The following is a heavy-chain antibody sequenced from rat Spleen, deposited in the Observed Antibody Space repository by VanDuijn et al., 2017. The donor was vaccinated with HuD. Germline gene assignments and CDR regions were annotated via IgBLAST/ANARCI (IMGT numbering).Heavy chain of an antibody. J-gene: IGHJ2*01. CDR1: GFTFSNYG. V-gene: IGHV5-29*01. CDR2: ISYDAFIT. CDR3: TRGTVGFDY. D-gene: IGHD1-8*01. Sequence: EVQLVESGGGLVRPGRSLKLSCAGSGFTFSNYGMAWVRQAPTKGLEWVATISYDAFITYYRESVKGRFTIARDNAKSALYRQMNSLRSEDTATYYCTRGTVGFDYWGQGVMVTVSS.